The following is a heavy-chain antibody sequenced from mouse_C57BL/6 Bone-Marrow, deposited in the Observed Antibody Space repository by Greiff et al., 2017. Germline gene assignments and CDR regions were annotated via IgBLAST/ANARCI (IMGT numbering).Heavy chain of an antibody. V-gene: IGHV5-6*01. CDR1: GFTFSSYG. J-gene: IGHJ3*01. D-gene: IGHD2-2*01. CDR2: ISSGGSCT. CDR3: ASHERMVPAEAWFAY. Sequence: EVQLVESGGDLVKPGGSLKLSCAASGFTFSSYGMSWVRQTPDKRLEWVATISSGGSCTYYPDSVKGRFTISRDNAKNTLYLQMSSLKSEDTAMYYCASHERMVPAEAWFAYWGQGTLVTVSA.